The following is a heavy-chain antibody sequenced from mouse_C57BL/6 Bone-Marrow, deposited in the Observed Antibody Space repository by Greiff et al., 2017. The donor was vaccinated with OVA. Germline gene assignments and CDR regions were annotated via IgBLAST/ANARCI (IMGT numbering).Heavy chain of an antibody. D-gene: IGHD4-1*01. Sequence: VQLQESGPGLVAPSQCLSISCTASGFSLTSYGVSWVRQTPGQGLEWLGVIWGDGSTNYQSALISRLSISKDNSKSQVFLKLNSLQTDDTATYYCAKDWGRDYWGQGTTLTVSS. CDR2: IWGDGST. V-gene: IGHV2-3*01. J-gene: IGHJ2*01. CDR1: GFSLTSYG. CDR3: AKDWGRDY.